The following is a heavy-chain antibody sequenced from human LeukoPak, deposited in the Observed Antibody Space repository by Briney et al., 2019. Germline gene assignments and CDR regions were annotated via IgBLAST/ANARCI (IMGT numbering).Heavy chain of an antibody. CDR3: ARAVRYYYDSSGYPTSHYYFDY. Sequence: SETLSLTCAVYGGSFSGYYWSWIRQPPGKGLEWIGEINHSGSTNYNPSLKSRVTISVDTSKNQFSLKLSSVTAADTAVYYCARAVRYYYDSSGYPTSHYYFDYWGQGTLVTVSS. V-gene: IGHV4-34*01. D-gene: IGHD3-22*01. CDR1: GGSFSGYY. CDR2: INHSGST. J-gene: IGHJ4*02.